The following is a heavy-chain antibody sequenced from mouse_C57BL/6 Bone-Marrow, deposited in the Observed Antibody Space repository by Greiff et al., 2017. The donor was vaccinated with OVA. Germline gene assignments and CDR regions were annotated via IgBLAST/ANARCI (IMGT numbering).Heavy chain of an antibody. CDR2: ISSGGSYT. D-gene: IGHD1-1*01. CDR1: GFTFSSYG. Sequence: DVKLVESGGDLVKPGGSLKLSCAASGFTFSSYGMSWVRQTPDKRLEWVATISSGGSYTYYPDSVKGRFTISRDNAKNTLYLQMSSLKSEDTAMYYCARDYYDGSSDYWGQGTTLTVSS. V-gene: IGHV5-6*02. J-gene: IGHJ2*01. CDR3: ARDYYDGSSDY.